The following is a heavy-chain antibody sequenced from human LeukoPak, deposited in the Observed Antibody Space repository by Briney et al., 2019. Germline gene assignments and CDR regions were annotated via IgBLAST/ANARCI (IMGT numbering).Heavy chain of an antibody. J-gene: IGHJ4*02. CDR3: ARRGDGYSIDN. Sequence: GESLKISCNVSGYSFTNYWIGWVRQLPGKGLEWVAIIYPGDSDSSYSPSFQGHVTISVDKSINTAYLHWSSLKASGTAMYYCARRGDGYSIDNWGQGTLVTVSS. CDR2: IYPGDSDS. D-gene: IGHD5-24*01. CDR1: GYSFTNYW. V-gene: IGHV5-51*01.